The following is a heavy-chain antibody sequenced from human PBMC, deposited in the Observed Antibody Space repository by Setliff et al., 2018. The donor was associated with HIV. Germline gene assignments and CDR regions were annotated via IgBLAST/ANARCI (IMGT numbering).Heavy chain of an antibody. D-gene: IGHD6-19*01. J-gene: IGHJ5*02. CDR1: GGSFSGYY. V-gene: IGHV4-34*01. CDR2: INHSGST. CDR3: ARVQQWPNWFDP. Sequence: PSETLSLTCAVYGGSFSGYYWSWIRQPPGKGLEWIGEINHSGSTNYNPSFKSRVTILVDTSKKQFSLKLRSVTAADTAVYFCARVQQWPNWFDPWGQGTLVTVSS.